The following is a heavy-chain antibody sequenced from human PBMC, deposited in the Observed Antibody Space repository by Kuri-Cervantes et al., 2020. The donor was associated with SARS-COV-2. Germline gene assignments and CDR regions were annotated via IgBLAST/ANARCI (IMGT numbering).Heavy chain of an antibody. CDR1: GFTVSRNH. V-gene: IGHV3-23*01. J-gene: IGHJ4*02. CDR2: ISGSGGST. Sequence: GGSLRLSCVGSGFTVSRNHMSWVRQAPGKGLEWVSAISGSGGSTYYADSVKGRFTISRDNSKNTLYLQMNSLRAEDTAVYYCAKGSGAVTGVFDYWGQGTLVTVSS. CDR3: AKGSGAVTGVFDY. D-gene: IGHD2-21*02.